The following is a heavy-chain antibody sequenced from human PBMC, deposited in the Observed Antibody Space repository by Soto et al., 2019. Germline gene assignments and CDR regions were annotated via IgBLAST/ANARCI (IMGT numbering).Heavy chain of an antibody. CDR2: ISYDGSNK. D-gene: IGHD6-13*01. CDR1: GFTFSSYG. CDR3: AKDRMGAAAGSSIYYHYGMDV. J-gene: IGHJ6*02. V-gene: IGHV3-30*18. Sequence: XGSLRLSCSAYGFTFSSYGMHWVRQAPGKGLEWVAVISYDGSNKYYADSVKGRFTISRDNSKNTLYLQMNSLRAEDTAVYYCAKDRMGAAAGSSIYYHYGMDVWGQGTTVTVSS.